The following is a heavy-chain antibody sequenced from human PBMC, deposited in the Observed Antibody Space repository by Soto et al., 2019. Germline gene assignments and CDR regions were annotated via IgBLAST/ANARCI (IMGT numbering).Heavy chain of an antibody. CDR3: TRDPVPDSSGYFPFDY. CDR1: GFRFSTYS. Sequence: EVQLVESGGGLVKPGGSLRLSCAASGFRFSTYSMNWVRQAPGKGLEWVASISTTNSYIYYADSVRGRFTISRDNAKNSLSLQMNSLRAEDTAVYYCTRDPVPDSSGYFPFDYWGQGTLVTVSS. D-gene: IGHD3-22*01. J-gene: IGHJ4*02. CDR2: ISTTNSYI. V-gene: IGHV3-21*01.